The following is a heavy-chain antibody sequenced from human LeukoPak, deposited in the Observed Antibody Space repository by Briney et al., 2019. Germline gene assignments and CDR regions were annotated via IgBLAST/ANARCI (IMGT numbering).Heavy chain of an antibody. CDR2: IIPILGIA. CDR3: ARYPRGELPGAFDI. CDR1: GGTFSSYA. D-gene: IGHD1-7*01. V-gene: IGHV1-69*04. Sequence: SVKVSCKASGGTFSSYAISWVRQAPGQGLEWMGRIIPILGIANYAQKFQGRVTITADESTSTAYMELSSLRSEDTAVYYCARYPRGELPGAFDIWGQGTMVTVSS. J-gene: IGHJ3*02.